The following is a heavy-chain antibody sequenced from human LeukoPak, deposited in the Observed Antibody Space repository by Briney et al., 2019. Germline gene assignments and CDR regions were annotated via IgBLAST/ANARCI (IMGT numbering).Heavy chain of an antibody. Sequence: ASVKVSCKASGYTFTGYYMHWVRQAPGQGLEWMGWINPNSGGTNYAQKFQGRVTMTRDTSISTAYMELSRLRSDDTAVYYCARALRGHGMATITGYWGQGPWSPSPQ. CDR2: INPNSGGT. V-gene: IGHV1-2*02. J-gene: IGHJ4*02. CDR3: ARALRGHGMATITGY. CDR1: GYTFTGYY. D-gene: IGHD5-12*01.